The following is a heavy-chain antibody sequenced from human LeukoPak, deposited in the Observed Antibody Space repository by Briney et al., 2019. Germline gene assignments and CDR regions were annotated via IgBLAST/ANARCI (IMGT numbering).Heavy chain of an antibody. V-gene: IGHV1-18*01. CDR3: ARGFRDCSGGSCQKRKFDY. CDR2: ISAYNGNT. Sequence: ASVTVSCKASGYTFTSYGISWVRQAPGQGLEWMGWISAYNGNTNYAQKLQGRVTMTTDTSTSTAYMELRSLRSDDTAVYYCARGFRDCSGGSCQKRKFDYWGQGTLVTVSS. D-gene: IGHD2-15*01. CDR1: GYTFTSYG. J-gene: IGHJ4*02.